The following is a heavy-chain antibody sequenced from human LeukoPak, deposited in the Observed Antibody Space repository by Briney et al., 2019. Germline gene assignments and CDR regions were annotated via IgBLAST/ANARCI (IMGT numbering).Heavy chain of an antibody. J-gene: IGHJ4*02. V-gene: IGHV3-48*03. D-gene: IGHD4-11*01. CDR3: ARSAYAYSFDY. CDR2: ISGSGTTI. CDR1: GFTFIDFG. Sequence: PGGSLRLSCAASGFTFIDFGVNWVRQAPGKGLEWVSDISGSGTTIYYADSVKGRFAISRDNVKNSLSLQMNSLRAEDTAVYYCARSAYAYSFDYWGQGTLVSVSS.